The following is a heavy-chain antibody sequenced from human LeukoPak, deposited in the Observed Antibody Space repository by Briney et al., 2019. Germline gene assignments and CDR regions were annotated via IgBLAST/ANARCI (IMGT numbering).Heavy chain of an antibody. V-gene: IGHV4-31*03. J-gene: IGHJ4*02. D-gene: IGHD1-1*01. CDR2: IHGSRNA. CDR3: ARGPNCPAFYYFDH. CDR1: ACSVFSGDCY. Sequence: SVNLSFNCTVSACSVFSGDCYWSWLRQHLGKGLEWIGFIHGSRNAYNNPSLVTRARITSDATATQFSMKLSSETAADTSVSYCARGPNCPAFYYFDHWGQGTLVTDSS.